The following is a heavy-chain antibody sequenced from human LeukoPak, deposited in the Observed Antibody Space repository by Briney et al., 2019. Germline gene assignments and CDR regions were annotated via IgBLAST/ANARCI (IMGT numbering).Heavy chain of an antibody. V-gene: IGHV3-23*01. CDR1: GFXFSRYA. CDR2: IGDSGRNT. D-gene: IGHD6-13*01. Sequence: GGSLRLSCAASGFXFSRYAITWVRQAPGKGLEWVSAIGDSGRNTYYADSVRGRFTISRDNSKNTLFLQMNSLRAEDTAVYYCAKDRAQQLVLDFWGQGTLVTVSS. CDR3: AKDRAQQLVLDF. J-gene: IGHJ4*02.